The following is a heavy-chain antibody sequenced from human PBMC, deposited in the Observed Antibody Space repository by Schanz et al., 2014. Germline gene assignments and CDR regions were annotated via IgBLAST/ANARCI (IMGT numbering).Heavy chain of an antibody. CDR1: GFPFSNYG. J-gene: IGHJ4*02. V-gene: IGHV3-33*05. CDR2: ISHDGGKK. CDR3: ARDKGGYYPFDY. D-gene: IGHD3-3*01. Sequence: QVQLVESGGGVVQPGRSLRLSCAASGFPFSNYGMHWVRQAPGKGLEWVAVISHDGGKKFYSDSVLGRFTISRDNAKNSLYLQMNSLRAEDTAVYYCARDKGGYYPFDYWGQGTLVTVSS.